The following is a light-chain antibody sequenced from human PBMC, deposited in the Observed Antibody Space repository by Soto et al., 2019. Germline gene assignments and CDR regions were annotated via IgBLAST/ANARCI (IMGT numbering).Light chain of an antibody. Sequence: QSVLTQPASVSGSPGQSITTSCTGTSSDVGGYNYVSWYQQHPGKAPKLMIYEVSNRPSGVSNRFSGSKSGNTASLTISGLQAEDEADYYCSSYTSSSIYVFGTGTKVTVL. V-gene: IGLV2-14*01. CDR3: SSYTSSSIYV. J-gene: IGLJ1*01. CDR2: EVS. CDR1: SSDVGGYNY.